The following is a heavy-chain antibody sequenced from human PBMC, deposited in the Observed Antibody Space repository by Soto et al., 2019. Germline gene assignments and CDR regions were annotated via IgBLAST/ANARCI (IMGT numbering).Heavy chain of an antibody. D-gene: IGHD2-15*01. CDR1: GGSIANKNYF. V-gene: IGHV4-39*01. CDR3: AKVVVGANSNSDFDS. Sequence: PSETLSVTCTFSGGSIANKNYFWGWVRQPPGKGLEWIGSAAYSGGTYKNPSLKSRVTVSVDTSKNQFSLKLTSVTAADTAVYYCAKVVVGANSNSDFDSWGQGTLVTVSS. J-gene: IGHJ4*02. CDR2: AAYSGGT.